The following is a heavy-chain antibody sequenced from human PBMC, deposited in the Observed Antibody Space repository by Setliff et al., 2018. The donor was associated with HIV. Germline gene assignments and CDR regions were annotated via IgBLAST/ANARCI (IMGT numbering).Heavy chain of an antibody. CDR2: INAGDGNT. D-gene: IGHD6-19*01. V-gene: IGHV1-3*01. J-gene: IGHJ4*02. CDR1: GYIFSNFA. CDR3: ARGPANGWSGH. Sequence: ASVKVSCKASGYIFSNFAMHWVRQVPGPRLEWMGWINAGDGNTKYSQNIQGRVTITRDTSATTVYMELSRLRSEDTAVYYCARGPANGWSGHWGQGTLVTVSS.